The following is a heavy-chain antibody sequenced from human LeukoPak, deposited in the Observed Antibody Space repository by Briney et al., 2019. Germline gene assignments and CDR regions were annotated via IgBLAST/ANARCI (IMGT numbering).Heavy chain of an antibody. V-gene: IGHV4-4*07. Sequence: SETLSLTCTVSGDSLSSYYWTWFRQPAGKGLEWIGRMFTSGNPNYNPSLKGRLSMSVDTSKNQFSLKLTSVTAADTAVYYCARGLGASGRYNYYYMDVWGQGTTVTVSS. CDR3: ARGLGASGRYNYYYMDV. D-gene: IGHD1-26*01. CDR1: GDSLSSYY. CDR2: MFTSGNP. J-gene: IGHJ6*03.